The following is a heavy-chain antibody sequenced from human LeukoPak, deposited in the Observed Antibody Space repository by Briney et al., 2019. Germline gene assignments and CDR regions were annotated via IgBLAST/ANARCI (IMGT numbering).Heavy chain of an antibody. Sequence: GGSLRLTCAASGFTFSSYAMHWVRQAPGKGLEWVAVISYDGSNKYYADSVKSRFTISRDNSKNTLYLQMNSLRAEDTAVYYCARAAVAGTIQFDYWGQGTLVTVSS. CDR2: ISYDGSNK. J-gene: IGHJ4*02. V-gene: IGHV3-30-3*01. D-gene: IGHD6-19*01. CDR3: ARAAVAGTIQFDY. CDR1: GFTFSSYA.